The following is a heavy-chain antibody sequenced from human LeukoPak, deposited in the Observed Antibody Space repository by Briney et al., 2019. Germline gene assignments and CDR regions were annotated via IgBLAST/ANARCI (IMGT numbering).Heavy chain of an antibody. D-gene: IGHD3-10*01. V-gene: IGHV3-74*01. J-gene: IGHJ6*02. CDR3: ASLLTPYHGSGGGGMDV. CDR2: ISGDGSLT. CDR1: GFTFSTHW. Sequence: GGSLRLSCAASGFTFSTHWMYWVRQAPGKEFAWVSRISGDGSLTSYADSVRGRFTISRDNAKETLYLQMTSLRVEDTAVYSCASLLTPYHGSGGGGMDVWGQGTTVTVSS.